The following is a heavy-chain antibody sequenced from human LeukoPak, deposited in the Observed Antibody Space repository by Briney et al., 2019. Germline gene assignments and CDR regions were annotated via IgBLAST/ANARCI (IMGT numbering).Heavy chain of an antibody. V-gene: IGHV4-59*01. CDR3: ARDLGGSSSWTRWFDP. D-gene: IGHD6-13*01. Sequence: SETLSLTCTVSGGSISSYYWTWIRQPPGKGLEWIGNIDYSGSTNYNPSLKSRVTISVDTSKNQFSLNLNSVTAADTALYYCARDLGGSSSWTRWFDPWGQGTLVTVSS. CDR2: IDYSGST. CDR1: GGSISSYY. J-gene: IGHJ5*02.